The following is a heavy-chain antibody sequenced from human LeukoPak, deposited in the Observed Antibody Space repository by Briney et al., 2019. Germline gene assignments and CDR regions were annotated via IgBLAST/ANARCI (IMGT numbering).Heavy chain of an antibody. CDR3: ARDSLHCNGGRCFHMRVFDY. J-gene: IGHJ4*02. CDR1: GGSISSYY. V-gene: IGHV4-4*07. Sequence: SETLSLTCTVSGGSISSYYWSWIRQPAGKGLEWIGRIYISGSGSTNYNPSLKSRVTMSVDTSKNQFSLKLNSVTAADTAVYYCARDSLHCNGGRCFHMRVFDYWGQGALVTVSS. CDR2: IYISGSGST. D-gene: IGHD2-15*01.